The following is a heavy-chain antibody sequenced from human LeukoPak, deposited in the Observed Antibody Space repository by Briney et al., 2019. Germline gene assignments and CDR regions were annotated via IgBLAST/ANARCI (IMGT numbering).Heavy chain of an antibody. V-gene: IGHV3-33*01. Sequence: GGSLRLSCAASGFTFSSYGMHWVRQAPGKGLEWVAVIWYDGSNKYYADSVKGRFTISRDNSKNTLYLQMNSLRAEDTAVYYCARDADIVVVPAPLDYWGQGTLVTVPS. D-gene: IGHD2-2*01. CDR3: ARDADIVVVPAPLDY. J-gene: IGHJ4*02. CDR2: IWYDGSNK. CDR1: GFTFSSYG.